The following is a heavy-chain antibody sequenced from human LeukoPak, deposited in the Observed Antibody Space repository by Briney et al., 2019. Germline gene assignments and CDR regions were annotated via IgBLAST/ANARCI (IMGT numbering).Heavy chain of an antibody. Sequence: SETLSLTCIVFDASITTYYWHWIRQPPGKGLEWLGYIYYSGIANYNPSLKSRVTISVDTSKKQFSLQVKSVTAADTAVYYCAASGGWDAFHVWGQGTMVPVSS. V-gene: IGHV4-59*03. D-gene: IGHD2-15*01. J-gene: IGHJ3*01. CDR2: IYYSGIA. CDR3: AASGGWDAFHV. CDR1: DASITTYY.